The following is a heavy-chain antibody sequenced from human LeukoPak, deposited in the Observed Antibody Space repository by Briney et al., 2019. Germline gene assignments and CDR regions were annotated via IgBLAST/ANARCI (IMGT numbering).Heavy chain of an antibody. V-gene: IGHV4-59*08. CDR3: ARHYAYSSSSYFDY. CDR1: GGSVSNYY. D-gene: IGHD6-6*01. CDR2: VYYTGST. Sequence: SETLSLTCSVSGGSVSNYYWSWIRQPPGKGLEWIGYVYYTGSTNYNPSLKSRVTMFEDKSKNQFSLRLYSVTVADTAVYYCARHYAYSSSSYFDYWGQGSLVTVSS. J-gene: IGHJ4*02.